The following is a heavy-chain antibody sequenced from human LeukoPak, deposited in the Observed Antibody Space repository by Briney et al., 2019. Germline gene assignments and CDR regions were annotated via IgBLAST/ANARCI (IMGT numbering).Heavy chain of an antibody. CDR3: ARPYGGPGYYDSSGYYSFEY. V-gene: IGHV4-39*01. D-gene: IGHD3-22*01. J-gene: IGHJ4*02. Sequence: PSETLSLTCTVSGGSISSSSYYWGWIRQPPGKGLEWIGSIYYSGSTYYTPSLKSRLTISVDTSKNQFSLKLSSVTAADTAVYYCARPYGGPGYYDSSGYYSFEYWGQGTLVTVSS. CDR2: IYYSGST. CDR1: GGSISSSSYY.